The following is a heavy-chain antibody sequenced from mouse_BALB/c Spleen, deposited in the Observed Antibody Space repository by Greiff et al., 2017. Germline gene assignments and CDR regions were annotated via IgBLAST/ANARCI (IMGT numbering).Heavy chain of an antibody. CDR2: IWAGGST. CDR1: GFSLTSYG. CDR3: AREGVWPEGFDY. J-gene: IGHJ2*01. D-gene: IGHD2-10*02. V-gene: IGHV2-9*02. Sequence: VQVVESGPGLVAPSQSLSVTCTVSGFSLTSYGVHWVRQPPGKGLEWLGVIWAGGSTNYNSALMSRLSISKDNSKSQVFLKMNSLQTDDTAMYYCAREGVWPEGFDYWGQGTTLTVSS.